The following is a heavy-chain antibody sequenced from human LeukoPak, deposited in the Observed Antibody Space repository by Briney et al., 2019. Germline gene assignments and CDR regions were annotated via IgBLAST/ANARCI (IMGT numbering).Heavy chain of an antibody. V-gene: IGHV3-48*03. D-gene: IGHD3-9*01. CDR2: ISSGGSTI. Sequence: GGTLRLSSAASGFTFSSFDMNWVPQAPGKGLEWGSYISSGGSTIYYADSVKGRFTISRDNDKTSLYLQMNSLRAEDTALYYCAKDSLTGYDKYYFDYWGQGTLVTVSS. CDR1: GFTFSSFD. CDR3: AKDSLTGYDKYYFDY. J-gene: IGHJ4*02.